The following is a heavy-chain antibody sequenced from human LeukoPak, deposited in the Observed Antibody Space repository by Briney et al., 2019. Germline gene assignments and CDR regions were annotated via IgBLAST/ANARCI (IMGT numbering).Heavy chain of an antibody. CDR2: IYSGDNT. CDR1: GFTVSNNY. J-gene: IGHJ4*02. D-gene: IGHD2-21*02. Sequence: GGSLRLSCAASGFTVSNNYMSWVRQAPGKGLEWVSVIYSGDNTNYADSVKGRFTISRDNSKNTVYLQMNSLRAEDTAVYYCAREVRVVTAIGQGRPDYFDYWGQGTLVTVSS. CDR3: AREVRVVTAIGQGRPDYFDY. V-gene: IGHV3-53*01.